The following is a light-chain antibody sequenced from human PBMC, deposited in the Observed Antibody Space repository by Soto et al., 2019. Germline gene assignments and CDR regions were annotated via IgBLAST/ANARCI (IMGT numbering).Light chain of an antibody. CDR1: KLGDKY. CDR3: QAWDSSTAV. V-gene: IGLV3-1*01. Sequence: SYELTQPPSVSVSPGQTASITCSGDKLGDKYASWYQQKPGQSPVLVIYQNTKRPSGIPERISGSNSGNTATLTISGTQAMDEADYYCQAWDSSTAVFGGGTQLTVL. J-gene: IGLJ2*01. CDR2: QNT.